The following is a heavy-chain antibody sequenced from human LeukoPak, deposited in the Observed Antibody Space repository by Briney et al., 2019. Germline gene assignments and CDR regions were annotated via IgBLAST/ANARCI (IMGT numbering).Heavy chain of an antibody. D-gene: IGHD1-1*01. V-gene: IGHV3-9*01. J-gene: IGHJ4*02. Sequence: GRSLRLSCAASGFTFDEYAMHWVRQAPGKGLEWVSGISWNSASIGYADSVKGRFTISRDNAKNSLYLQMNSLRAEDTALYYCARLRTTGTFDYWGQGTLVTVSS. CDR3: ARLRTTGTFDY. CDR2: ISWNSASI. CDR1: GFTFDEYA.